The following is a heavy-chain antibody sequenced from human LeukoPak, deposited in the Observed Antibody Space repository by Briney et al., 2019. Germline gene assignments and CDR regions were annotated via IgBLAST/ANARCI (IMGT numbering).Heavy chain of an antibody. D-gene: IGHD6-13*01. CDR1: GCTFTGFY. V-gene: IGHV1-2*02. CDR3: ARGSLMAATGTGLSS. J-gene: IGHJ5*02. Sequence: ASVKVSCKASGCTFTGFYMHWVRQAPGQGLEWMGWINPNSGDTNYAQNFQGRVTMTRDTSISTAYVELSRLTSDDTAVYYCARGSLMAATGTGLSSWGQGTLVTVSS. CDR2: INPNSGDT.